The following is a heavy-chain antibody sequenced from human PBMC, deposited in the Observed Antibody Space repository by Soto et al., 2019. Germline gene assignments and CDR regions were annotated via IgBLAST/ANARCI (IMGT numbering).Heavy chain of an antibody. CDR3: TRTISALPGDDY. CDR1: GFTFNRYW. CDR2: IKQDGSER. Sequence: EVQLVESGGGLVQPGGSLRLSCAASGFTFNRYWMGWVRQAPGKGPEWLANIKQDGSERYYVDSVKGRFTISRDNVKNSVYLQMNSLRAEDTAVYYCTRTISALPGDDYWGQGTLGTVSS. D-gene: IGHD6-6*01. V-gene: IGHV3-7*01. J-gene: IGHJ4*02.